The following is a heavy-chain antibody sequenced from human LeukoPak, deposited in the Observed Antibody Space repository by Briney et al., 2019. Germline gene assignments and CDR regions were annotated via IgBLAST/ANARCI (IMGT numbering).Heavy chain of an antibody. J-gene: IGHJ4*02. CDR2: IGSSSI. Sequence: GGSLRLSCAASGFSVSLYSMGWVRQAPGKGVGWISYIGSSSIYADSVKGRFTISRDSAKNSLYLQMNSLRGEDTAVYYCARDGPPVGAGDFDYWGQGTPVTVSS. CDR3: ARDGPPVGAGDFDY. D-gene: IGHD3-10*01. CDR1: GFSVSLYS. V-gene: IGHV3-48*01.